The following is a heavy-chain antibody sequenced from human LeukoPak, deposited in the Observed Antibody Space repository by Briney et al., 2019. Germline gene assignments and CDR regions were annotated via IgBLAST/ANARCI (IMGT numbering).Heavy chain of an antibody. J-gene: IGHJ5*02. CDR1: VLISNNYI. Sequence: PVGPLFLSGLIYVLISNNYIMDWVRPAPGKGLEWVSSITGSGSFVYYADSVKGRFTISRDNAKNSLFLQMNSLRAEDTAVYYCARDSSGPWFDPWGQGTLVTVSS. D-gene: IGHD6-6*01. CDR2: ITGSGSFV. CDR3: ARDSSGPWFDP. V-gene: IGHV3-21*01.